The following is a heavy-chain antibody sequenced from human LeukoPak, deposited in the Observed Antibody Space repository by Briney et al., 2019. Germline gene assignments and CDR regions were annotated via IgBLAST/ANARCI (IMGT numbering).Heavy chain of an antibody. D-gene: IGHD5-18*01. CDR2: IFGSGGSP. CDR3: GKTTVGYSSGQKPAWPVDY. J-gene: IGHJ4*02. CDR1: GFTFGSHA. Sequence: GGSLRLSREASGFTFGSHAMYWVRQAPGKGLEWVAGIFGSGGSPHYADSVKGRFTISRDNPRNTVYLQINSLRDEDTAVYYCGKTTVGYSSGQKPAWPVDYWGQGTLVTVSS. V-gene: IGHV3-23*01.